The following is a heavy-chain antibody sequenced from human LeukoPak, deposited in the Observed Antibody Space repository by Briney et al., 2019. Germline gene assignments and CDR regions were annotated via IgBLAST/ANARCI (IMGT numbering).Heavy chain of an antibody. CDR1: GYTFSNYG. Sequence: ASVKVSCKTSGYTFSNYGISWVRQAPGQGLEWMGWISAYTGDTNYAQKLQGRVTMTTDTSTSTAYMELRTLRSDGTAVYYCARDGGVTAGIIREKWGQGTLVTVSS. CDR3: ARDGGVTAGIIREK. D-gene: IGHD3-10*01. V-gene: IGHV1-18*01. CDR2: ISAYTGDT. J-gene: IGHJ4*02.